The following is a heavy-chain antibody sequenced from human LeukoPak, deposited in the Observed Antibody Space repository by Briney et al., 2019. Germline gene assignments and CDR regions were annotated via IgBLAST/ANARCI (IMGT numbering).Heavy chain of an antibody. CDR2: IRAYNGNT. J-gene: IGHJ4*02. CDR3: ARDRIAMAGSFVY. Sequence: ASVKDSCKASRYTFTSYGISWVRPAPEEGLEWVGRIRAYNGNTNYVQKLQGRDTITTDTSTRTAYMCMRRPRYAETPLYYTARDRIAMAGSFVYWGEGALVTVSS. CDR1: RYTFTSYG. D-gene: IGHD6-19*01. V-gene: IGHV1-18*01.